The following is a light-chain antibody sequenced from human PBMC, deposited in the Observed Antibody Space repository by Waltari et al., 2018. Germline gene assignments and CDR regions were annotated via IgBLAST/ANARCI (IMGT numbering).Light chain of an antibody. J-gene: IGLJ1*01. CDR2: DVS. CDR1: SSDVGGYNY. Sequence: QSALTQPASVSGSPGQSITISCTGTSSDVGGYNYVSWYQQYPGKAPKLVIHDVSSRPSGPSDRFSGSKSGNTASLIISGLQADDEADYYCSSYTASRLYVFGTGTKVTVL. V-gene: IGLV2-14*03. CDR3: SSYTASRLYV.